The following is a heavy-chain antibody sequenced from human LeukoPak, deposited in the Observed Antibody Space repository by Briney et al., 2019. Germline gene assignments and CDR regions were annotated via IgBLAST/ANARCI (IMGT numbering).Heavy chain of an antibody. Sequence: GGSLRLSCAASGITFSDYYMTWIRQAPGKGLEWVSYISSSGSMINYADSVKGRFTISRDNAKNSLYLQMNSLRVEDTAVYYCASVLWFGGVFFDYWGQGTLVTVSS. J-gene: IGHJ4*02. D-gene: IGHD3-10*01. CDR2: ISSSGSMI. CDR3: ASVLWFGGVFFDY. CDR1: GITFSDYY. V-gene: IGHV3-11*01.